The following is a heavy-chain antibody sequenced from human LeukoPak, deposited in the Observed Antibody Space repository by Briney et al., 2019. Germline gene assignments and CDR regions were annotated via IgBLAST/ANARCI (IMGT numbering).Heavy chain of an antibody. J-gene: IGHJ4*02. CDR2: ISGSGGST. V-gene: IGHV3-23*01. CDR1: GFPFSSYA. D-gene: IGHD6-6*01. Sequence: GGSLRLSCAASGFPFSSYAMSWVRQAPGKGLEWISAISGSGGSTYYADSVKGRFTISRDNSKTPLYLQMNSLRAEDTAVYYCAKDPGSSSYFDYWGQGTLVTVSS. CDR3: AKDPGSSSYFDY.